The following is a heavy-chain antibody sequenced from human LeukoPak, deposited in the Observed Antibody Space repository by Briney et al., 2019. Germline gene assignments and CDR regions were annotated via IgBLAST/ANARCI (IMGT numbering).Heavy chain of an antibody. CDR1: GGSFSGYY. CDR2: INHSGST. Sequence: SETLSLTCAVYGGSFSGYYWSWIRQPPGKGLEWIAEINHSGSTNCNPSLKSRVTISVDTSKNQFSLKLSSVTAADTAVYYCARSTMVRGVIRAFDIWGQGTMVTVSS. CDR3: ARSTMVRGVIRAFDI. V-gene: IGHV4-34*01. D-gene: IGHD3-10*01. J-gene: IGHJ3*02.